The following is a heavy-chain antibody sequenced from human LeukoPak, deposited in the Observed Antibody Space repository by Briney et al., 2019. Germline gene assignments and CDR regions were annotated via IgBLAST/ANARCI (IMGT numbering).Heavy chain of an antibody. CDR3: ARAPPLYNWNDVDYYYYYYMDV. D-gene: IGHD1-1*01. V-gene: IGHV4-4*07. Sequence: KPSETLSLTCTVSGGSISSYYWSWIRQPAGKGLEWIGRIYTSGSTNYNPSLKSRVTMSVDTSKNQFSLKLSSVTAADTAVYYCARAPPLYNWNDVDYYYYYYMDVWGKGTTVTVSS. CDR2: IYTSGST. J-gene: IGHJ6*03. CDR1: GGSISSYY.